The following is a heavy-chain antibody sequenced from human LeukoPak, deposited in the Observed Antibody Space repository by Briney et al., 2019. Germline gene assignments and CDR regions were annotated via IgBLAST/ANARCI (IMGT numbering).Heavy chain of an antibody. D-gene: IGHD3-22*01. CDR1: GGSISSSYW. CDR3: AHYYYDTSGFDY. V-gene: IGHV2-5*08. CDR2: IYWDDNK. J-gene: IGHJ4*02. Sequence: TLSLTCTVSGGSISSSYWSWIRQPPGKALEWLALIYWDDNKRYSPSLKSRLIITKDTSKNQVVLTMTNMDPVDTATYYCAHYYYDTSGFDYWGQGTLVTVSS.